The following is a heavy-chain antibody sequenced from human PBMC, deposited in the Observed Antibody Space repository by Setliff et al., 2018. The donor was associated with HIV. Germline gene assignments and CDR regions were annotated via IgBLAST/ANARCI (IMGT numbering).Heavy chain of an antibody. CDR2: ISSTSSYI. CDR1: GFTFTSYS. Sequence: GGSLRLSCAASGFTFTSYSMNWVRQAPGKGLEWVSSISSTSSYIYYADSVKGRFTISRDNAKNSLYLQMNSLRGEDTAVYYCARGLNYYGSGSYGHNWFDPWGQGTLVTVSS. J-gene: IGHJ5*02. V-gene: IGHV3-21*01. CDR3: ARGLNYYGSGSYGHNWFDP. D-gene: IGHD3-10*01.